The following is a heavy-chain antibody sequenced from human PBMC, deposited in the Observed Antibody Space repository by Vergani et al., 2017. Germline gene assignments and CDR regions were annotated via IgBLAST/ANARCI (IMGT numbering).Heavy chain of an antibody. V-gene: IGHV4-34*01. CDR2: IDHTGRP. Sequence: QVQLQQWGGGLLKPSETLSLTCVVNGGSFTSYHWTWIRQSPGEGLEWVGDIDHTGRPDYNPSLKSRLTMSVNKSRNQFSLTLNSVTANDTAIYFCARVNTETNGHLYYYYYMDVWGRGTLVTVPS. CDR3: ARVNTETNGHLYYYYYMDV. J-gene: IGHJ2*01. CDR1: GGSFTSYH. D-gene: IGHD4-11*01.